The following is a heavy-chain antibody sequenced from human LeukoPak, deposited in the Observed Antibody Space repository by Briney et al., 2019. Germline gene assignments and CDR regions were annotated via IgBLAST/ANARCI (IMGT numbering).Heavy chain of an antibody. Sequence: PSETLSLTCTVSGYSISTGYYWGWIRQPPGKGLEWIGSIYHSGSTYSNPSLKSRVTISVDTSKNQFSLNLSSVTAADTAVYYCARVDWLANYYYYMDVWGKGTTVTISS. CDR2: IYHSGST. J-gene: IGHJ6*03. V-gene: IGHV4-38-2*02. D-gene: IGHD2-21*01. CDR3: ARVDWLANYYYYMDV. CDR1: GYSISTGYY.